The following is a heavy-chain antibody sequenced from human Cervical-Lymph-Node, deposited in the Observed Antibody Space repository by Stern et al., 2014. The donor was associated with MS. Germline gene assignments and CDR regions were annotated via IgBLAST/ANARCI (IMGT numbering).Heavy chain of an antibody. D-gene: IGHD1-14*01. J-gene: IGHJ4*02. Sequence: VQMVETGAELIRPGESLKISCKGAGFKFSIYWIAWVRQMPGKGLEWIAIIYPGDSETIYSTSFQVQVTMSADKSTSTAYLQWSSLNASATAMYFCARQTTAWASDVWGQGTLVTVSS. CDR2: IYPGDSET. V-gene: IGHV5-51*01. CDR3: ARQTTAWASDV. CDR1: GFKFSIYW.